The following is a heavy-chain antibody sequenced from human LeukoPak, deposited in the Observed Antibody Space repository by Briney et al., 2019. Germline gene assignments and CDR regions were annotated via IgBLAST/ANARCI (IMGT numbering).Heavy chain of an antibody. Sequence: GGSLTLSCAASGFTYSDYHMRWIRQAPGKGREGVSYISRRGSTIYSADSVKGRFTSSRDNAKNSLYLQMNSLRAEDTAVYYCARDGYNSHFDYWGQGTLVTVSS. D-gene: IGHD5-24*01. CDR1: GFTYSDYH. J-gene: IGHJ4*02. CDR3: ARDGYNSHFDY. CDR2: ISRRGSTI. V-gene: IGHV3-11*04.